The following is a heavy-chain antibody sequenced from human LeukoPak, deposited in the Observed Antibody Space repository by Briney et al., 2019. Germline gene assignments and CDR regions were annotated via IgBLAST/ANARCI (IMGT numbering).Heavy chain of an antibody. D-gene: IGHD3-10*01. Sequence: GGSLRLSCAASGFTFRDYEINWVRQAPGKGLEWISYVSTSGSTIYYADSVKGRFTSSRDNAKDSVFLQMNSLRAEDTAVYYCARGITSGGQGTLVTVSS. CDR3: ARGITS. CDR2: VSTSGSTI. CDR1: GFTFRDYE. V-gene: IGHV3-48*03. J-gene: IGHJ4*02.